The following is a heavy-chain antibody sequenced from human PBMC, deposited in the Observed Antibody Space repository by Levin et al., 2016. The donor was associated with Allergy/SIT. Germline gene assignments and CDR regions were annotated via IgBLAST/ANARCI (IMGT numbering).Heavy chain of an antibody. D-gene: IGHD3-3*01. Sequence: WVRQAPGQRLEWMGWINAGNGNTKYSQKFQGRVTITRDTSASTAYMELSSLRSEDTAVYYCARSYDFWSGYPNPYYYYGMDVWGQGTTVTVSS. J-gene: IGHJ6*02. CDR3: ARSYDFWSGYPNPYYYYGMDV. CDR2: INAGNGNT. V-gene: IGHV1-3*01.